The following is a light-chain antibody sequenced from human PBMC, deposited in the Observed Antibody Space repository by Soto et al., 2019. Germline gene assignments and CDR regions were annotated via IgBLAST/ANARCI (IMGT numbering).Light chain of an antibody. CDR3: QSYDSSLKV. CDR2: GNS. Sequence: QSVLTQPPSVSGAPGQRVTISCTGSSSNIGAGYDVHWYQQLPGTAPKLLIYGNSNRPSGVPDRFSGSKSGTSASLAITGLQAEDEADYYCQSYDSSLKVFGGGTKFTVL. J-gene: IGLJ3*02. CDR1: SSNIGAGYD. V-gene: IGLV1-40*01.